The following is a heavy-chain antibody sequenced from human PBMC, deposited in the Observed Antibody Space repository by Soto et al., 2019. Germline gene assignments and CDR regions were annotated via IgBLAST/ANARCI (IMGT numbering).Heavy chain of an antibody. J-gene: IGHJ4*02. CDR3: TVWGSGNDFGDA. CDR2: SKNKADSYTT. CDR1: GFTFSDHY. V-gene: IGHV3-72*01. Sequence: PGGSLRLSCAASGFTFSDHYMDWVRQAPGKGLEWVGRSKNKADSYTTEYAASVKGRFTISRDGSKNSLFLQMNSLKTECTAVYYCTVWGSGNDFGDAWGQGILVTVSS. D-gene: IGHD3-10*01.